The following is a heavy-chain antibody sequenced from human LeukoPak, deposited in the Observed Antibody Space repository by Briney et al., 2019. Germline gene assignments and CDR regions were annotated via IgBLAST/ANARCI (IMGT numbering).Heavy chain of an antibody. CDR3: ARADSSSSRLDC. V-gene: IGHV3-21*01. D-gene: IGHD6-6*01. CDR1: GFTFSSYS. Sequence: GGSLRLSCAASGFTFSSYSMNWVRQAPGKGLEWVSSINSKSRYIYYADSLKGRFTISRDNGKNSVYLQMNSLRAEDTAVYFCARADSSSSRLDCWGQGTLVTASS. J-gene: IGHJ4*02. CDR2: INSKSRYI.